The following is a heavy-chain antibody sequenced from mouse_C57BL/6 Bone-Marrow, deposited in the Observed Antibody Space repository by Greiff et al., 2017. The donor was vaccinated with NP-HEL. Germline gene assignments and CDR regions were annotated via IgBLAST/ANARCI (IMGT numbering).Heavy chain of an antibody. D-gene: IGHD4-1*02. Sequence: EVQLQQSGPELVKPGASVKIPCKASGYKFTDYNMDWVKQSHGKSLEWIGNINPNNGGTIYNQKFKGKATLTVDKSSSSAYMELRSLTSEDTAVDYCARSNWALDYGGQGTTLTVSS. V-gene: IGHV1-18*01. CDR3: ARSNWALDY. J-gene: IGHJ2*01. CDR2: INPNNGGT. CDR1: GYKFTDYN.